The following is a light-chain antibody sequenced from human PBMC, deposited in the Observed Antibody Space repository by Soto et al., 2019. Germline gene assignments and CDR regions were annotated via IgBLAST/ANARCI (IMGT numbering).Light chain of an antibody. CDR1: HNLFSGY. CDR3: QQYDTSPRT. CDR2: AAS. Sequence: VFTQSPGTLSLSPGDRATLSCRASHNLFSGYLAWYQQKPGQAPRILIYAASSRATGIPDRFSGCGSGTDFSLTISRLEPEDFAVYYCQQYDTSPRTFGQGTKVDIK. J-gene: IGKJ1*01. V-gene: IGKV3-20*01.